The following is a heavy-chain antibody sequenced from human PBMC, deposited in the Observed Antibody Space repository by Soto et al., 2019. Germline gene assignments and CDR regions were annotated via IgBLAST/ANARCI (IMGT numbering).Heavy chain of an antibody. D-gene: IGHD6-13*01. CDR3: ARAAAGLTIDY. Sequence: SETLSLTCTVSGGSISSGDYYWSWIRQPPGKGLEWIGYIYYSGSTYYNPSLKSRVTISVDTSKNQFSLKLSSVTAADTAVYYCARAAAGLTIDYWGQGTLVTVSS. V-gene: IGHV4-30-4*01. J-gene: IGHJ4*02. CDR1: GGSISSGDYY. CDR2: IYYSGST.